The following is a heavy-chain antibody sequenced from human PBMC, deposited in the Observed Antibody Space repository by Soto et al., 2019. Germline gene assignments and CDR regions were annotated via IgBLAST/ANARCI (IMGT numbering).Heavy chain of an antibody. Sequence: EVQLLESGGRLVQPGGSLRLSCAASGFSFSIYAMNWVRQAPGKGLEWVSGISGGGGSTYYADSVKGRFTISRDNSKNTLYLQMTRLRVEDTAVYYCAKDPTSYDSSAQFDSWGQGTLVTVSS. CDR1: GFSFSIYA. CDR2: ISGGGGST. V-gene: IGHV3-23*01. CDR3: AKDPTSYDSSAQFDS. D-gene: IGHD3-22*01. J-gene: IGHJ4*02.